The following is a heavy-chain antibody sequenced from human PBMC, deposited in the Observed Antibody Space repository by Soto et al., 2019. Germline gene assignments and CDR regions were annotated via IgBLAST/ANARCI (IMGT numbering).Heavy chain of an antibody. CDR1: GYTFTSYG. J-gene: IGHJ4*02. CDR2: INAGNGNT. Sequence: ASVKVSCKASGYTFTSYGINWVRQAPGQRLEWMGWINAGNGNTKYSQKFQGRVTITRDTSASTAYMELSSLRSEDTAVYYCARGPGYDYPDYWGQGTLVTVSS. CDR3: ARGPGYDYPDY. V-gene: IGHV1-3*01. D-gene: IGHD5-12*01.